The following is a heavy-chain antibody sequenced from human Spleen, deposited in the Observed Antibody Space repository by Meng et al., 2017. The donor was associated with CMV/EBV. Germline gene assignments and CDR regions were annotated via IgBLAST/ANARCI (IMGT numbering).Heavy chain of an antibody. Sequence: ASVKVSCKASGYTFTGYYMHWVRQAPGQGLERMGWINPNSGGTNYAQKFQGRVTMTRDTSISTAYMELSRLRSDDTAVYYCARVLVVPAAAFDYWGQGTLVTVSS. V-gene: IGHV1-2*02. CDR1: GYTFTGYY. CDR2: INPNSGGT. CDR3: ARVLVVPAAAFDY. J-gene: IGHJ4*02. D-gene: IGHD2-2*01.